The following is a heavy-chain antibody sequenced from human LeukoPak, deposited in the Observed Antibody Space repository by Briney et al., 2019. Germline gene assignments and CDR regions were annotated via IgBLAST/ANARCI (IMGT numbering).Heavy chain of an antibody. CDR3: ARDPFMVRGVDNWFDP. Sequence: ASVKVSCKASGYTFTGYYMHWVRQAPGQGLEWMGWINLNSGGTNYAQKLQGRVTMTRDTSISTAYMELSRLRSDDTAVYYCARDPFMVRGVDNWFDPWGQGTLVTDSS. V-gene: IGHV1-2*02. CDR2: INLNSGGT. CDR1: GYTFTGYY. J-gene: IGHJ5*02. D-gene: IGHD3-10*01.